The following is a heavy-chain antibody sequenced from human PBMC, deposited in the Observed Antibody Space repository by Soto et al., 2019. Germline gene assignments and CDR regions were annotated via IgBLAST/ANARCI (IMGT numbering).Heavy chain of an antibody. J-gene: IGHJ4*02. D-gene: IGHD3-22*01. V-gene: IGHV3-15*01. CDR3: TTVGNYYDSSGYRAFDY. CDR2: LKSKTDGGTT. CDR1: EFAFSKAW. Sequence: GVSMTISCAATEFAFSKAWLSRVRQSPGKGLEWVGRLKSKTDGGTTDYAAPVKGRFTISRDDSKNTLYLQMNSLKTEDTAVYYCTTVGNYYDSSGYRAFDYWGQGTLVSAPS.